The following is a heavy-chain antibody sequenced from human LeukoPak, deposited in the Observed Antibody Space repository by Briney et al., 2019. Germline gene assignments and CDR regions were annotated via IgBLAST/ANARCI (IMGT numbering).Heavy chain of an antibody. Sequence: GESLKISCKGSGYSFTSYWISWVRQMPGKGLEWMGRIDPSDSYTNYSPSFQGHVTISADKSISTAYLQWSSLKASDTAMHYCARHLHMGDDPFDYWGQGTLVTVSS. CDR3: ARHLHMGDDPFDY. CDR2: IDPSDSYT. CDR1: GYSFTSYW. J-gene: IGHJ4*02. V-gene: IGHV5-10-1*01. D-gene: IGHD2-21*02.